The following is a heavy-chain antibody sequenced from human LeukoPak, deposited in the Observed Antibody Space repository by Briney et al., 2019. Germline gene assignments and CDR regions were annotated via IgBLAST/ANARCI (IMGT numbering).Heavy chain of an antibody. D-gene: IGHD3-3*01. J-gene: IGHJ6*02. V-gene: IGHV3-21*04. Sequence: GGSLRLSCAASGFTFSSYSMNWVRQAPGKGLEWVSSISSSSSYIYYADSVKGRFTISRDNAMNSLYLQMNSLRAEDTALYHCARENTISYGMDVRGQGTTVTVSS. CDR3: ARENTISYGMDV. CDR2: ISSSSSYI. CDR1: GFTFSSYS.